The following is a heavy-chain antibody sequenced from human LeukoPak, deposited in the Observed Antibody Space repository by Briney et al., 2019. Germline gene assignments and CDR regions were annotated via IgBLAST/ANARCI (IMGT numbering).Heavy chain of an antibody. Sequence: SETLSLTCTVSGGSISSYYWSWIRQPPGKGLEWIGYIYYSGSTNYNPSLKSRVTISVDTSKNQFSLKLSSVTAADTAVYYCARDQTGYNYVGYYYYGMDVWGQGTTVTVSS. CDR1: GGSISSYY. CDR3: ARDQTGYNYVGYYYYGMDV. D-gene: IGHD5-24*01. CDR2: IYYSGST. J-gene: IGHJ6*02. V-gene: IGHV4-59*01.